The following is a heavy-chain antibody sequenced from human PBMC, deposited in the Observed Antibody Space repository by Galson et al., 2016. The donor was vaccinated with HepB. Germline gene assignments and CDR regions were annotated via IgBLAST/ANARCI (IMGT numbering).Heavy chain of an antibody. CDR1: GFTFSSYA. CDR2: LTGSGGGT. J-gene: IGHJ4*02. Sequence: SLRLSCAASGFTFSSYAMNWVRQAPGKGLEWVATLTGSGGGTYYADPVKGRFTISRDNSKNTLYLEMISLRAGDTAVYYCAKVPHHSTGWPREIDYWGQGTLVIVSS. CDR3: AKVPHHSTGWPREIDY. D-gene: IGHD6-25*01. V-gene: IGHV3-23*01.